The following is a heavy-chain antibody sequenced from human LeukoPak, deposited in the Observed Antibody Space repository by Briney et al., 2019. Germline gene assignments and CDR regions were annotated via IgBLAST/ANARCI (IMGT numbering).Heavy chain of an antibody. CDR2: IYPGDSDA. V-gene: IGHV5-51*01. D-gene: IGHD6-13*01. J-gene: IGHJ5*02. CDR1: GYSFTGYW. Sequence: GESLKISCKGSGYSFTGYWIGWVRQMPGKGLEWMGIIYPGDSDARYSPSFQGQVTISADKSISTAYLQWSSLKASDTAMYYCARRIAAAGFDWFDPWGQGTLVTVSS. CDR3: ARRIAAAGFDWFDP.